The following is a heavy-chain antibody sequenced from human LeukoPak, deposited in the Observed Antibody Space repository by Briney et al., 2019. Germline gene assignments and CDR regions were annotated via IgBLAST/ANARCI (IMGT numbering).Heavy chain of an antibody. CDR3: ATDGVGFDT. CDR2: INIGGTNT. CDR1: GFTFNDYY. J-gene: IGHJ5*02. V-gene: IGHV3-11*01. Sequence: GGSLRLSCAASGFTFNDYYTSWIRQAPGKGLEWLSYINIGGTNTHYADSVKGRFTISRDNAKKSLYLEMNNLRAEDTAVYYCATDGVGFDTWGQGVLVTVSS.